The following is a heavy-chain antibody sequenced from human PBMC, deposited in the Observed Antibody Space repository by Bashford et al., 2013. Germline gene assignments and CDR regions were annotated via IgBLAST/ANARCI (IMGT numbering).Heavy chain of an antibody. V-gene: IGHV1-69*10. CDR2: IIPILGIA. J-gene: IGHJ3*02. CDR3: ASNYDSSGYSGAFDI. CDR1: EALQQLC. Sequence: VASVKVSCKASEALQQLCYQLGATGPGQGLEWMGGIIPILGIADYAQRFQGRVTITADKSTSTAYMELSSLRSEDTAVYYCASNYDSSGYSGAFDIWGQGTMVTVSS. D-gene: IGHD3-22*01.